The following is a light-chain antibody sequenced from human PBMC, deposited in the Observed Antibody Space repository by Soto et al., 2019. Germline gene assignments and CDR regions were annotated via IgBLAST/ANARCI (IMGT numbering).Light chain of an antibody. CDR1: QSVSSRF. V-gene: IGKV3-20*01. CDR3: QQYESSRT. CDR2: GAS. Sequence: EIVLTQSPGTLSLSPGERATLSCRASQSVSSRFLAWYQQKPGQAPKVLIYGASTRATGIPDRFSGSGSGTDXXLTISRLEPEDFAVYYCQQYESSRTFGQGTKVEMK. J-gene: IGKJ1*01.